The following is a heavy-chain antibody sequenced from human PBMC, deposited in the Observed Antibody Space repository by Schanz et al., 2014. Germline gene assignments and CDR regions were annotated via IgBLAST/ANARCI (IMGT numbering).Heavy chain of an antibody. J-gene: IGHJ4*02. V-gene: IGHV1-18*01. Sequence: QVQLVQSGAEVKKPGASVKVSCKASGYTFTSYGINWVRQAPGQGLEWMGWISAYNGNTNYAQKFQGRVTITADKSTFTACMDVSSLRSEDTAVHYCARGRAFDYWGQGTLVAVSS. CDR3: ARGRAFDY. CDR2: ISAYNGNT. CDR1: GYTFTSYG.